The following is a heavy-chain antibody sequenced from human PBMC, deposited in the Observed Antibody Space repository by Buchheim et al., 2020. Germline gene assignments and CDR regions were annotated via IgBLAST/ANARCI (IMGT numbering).Heavy chain of an antibody. Sequence: EVQLLESGGGLVQPGGSLRLSCAASGFTFTSYAMSWVRQAPGKGLEWVSAISGSGGSTYYADSVKGRFTISRDNFKNTLYLQMNSLRAEDTAVYYCAKRQTYYYDSSGYYFAHWGQGTL. CDR2: ISGSGGST. CDR3: AKRQTYYYDSSGYYFAH. J-gene: IGHJ4*02. D-gene: IGHD3-22*01. CDR1: GFTFTSYA. V-gene: IGHV3-23*01.